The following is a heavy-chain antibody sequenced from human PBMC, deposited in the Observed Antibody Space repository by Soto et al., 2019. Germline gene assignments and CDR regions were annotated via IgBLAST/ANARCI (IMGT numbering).Heavy chain of an antibody. CDR3: PKQTRMKGWYLGPGSWERQFLDDVFDI. D-gene: IGHD1-26*01. Sequence: EVQLVESGGGLVKPGGSLRLSCAASGFTFSNAWMSWVRQAPGKGLEWVGRIKSKTDGGTTDYAAPVKGRFTISRDDSTNTLYLQMNSLKSENTAVYYGPKQTRMKGWYLGPGSWERQFLDDVFDIWGQGTMVTVFS. CDR1: GFTFSNAW. CDR2: IKSKTDGGTT. J-gene: IGHJ3*02. V-gene: IGHV3-15*01.